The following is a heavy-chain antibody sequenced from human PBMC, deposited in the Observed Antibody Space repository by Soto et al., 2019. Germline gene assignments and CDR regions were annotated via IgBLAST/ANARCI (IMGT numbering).Heavy chain of an antibody. Sequence: PGGSLRLSCAASGFTFSSYSMNWVRQAPGKGLEWVSSISSSSYIYYADSVKGRFTISRDNAKNSLYLQMNSLRAEDTAVYYCARRPLLRYFDWLFYPWGQGTLVTVSS. D-gene: IGHD3-9*01. CDR2: ISSSSYI. J-gene: IGHJ5*02. V-gene: IGHV3-21*01. CDR3: ARRPLLRYFDWLFYP. CDR1: GFTFSSYS.